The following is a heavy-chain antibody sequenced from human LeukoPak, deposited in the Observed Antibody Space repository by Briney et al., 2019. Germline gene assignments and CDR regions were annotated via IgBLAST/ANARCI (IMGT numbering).Heavy chain of an antibody. CDR3: AREGEYSYGEFDN. D-gene: IGHD5-18*01. Sequence: GASVKVSCKASGYTFTGYYMHWVRQAPGQGLEWMGWINPNSGGTNYAQKCQGRVTMTRDTSISTAYMELSRLRSDDTAVYYCAREGEYSYGEFDNWGQGTMVTVSS. J-gene: IGHJ3*02. CDR2: INPNSGGT. V-gene: IGHV1-2*02. CDR1: GYTFTGYY.